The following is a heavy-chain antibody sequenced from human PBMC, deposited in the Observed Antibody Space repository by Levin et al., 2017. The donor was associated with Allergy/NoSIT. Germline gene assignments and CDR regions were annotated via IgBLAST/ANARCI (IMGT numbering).Heavy chain of an antibody. CDR2: INPSGGST. Sequence: AASVKVSCKASGYTFTSYYMHWVRQAPGQGLEWMGIINPSGGSTSYAQKFQGRVTMTRDTSTSTVYMELSSLRSEDTAVYYCAKARPWDYGMDVWGQGTTVTVSS. J-gene: IGHJ6*02. CDR1: GYTFTSYY. CDR3: AKARPWDYGMDV. V-gene: IGHV1-46*01. D-gene: IGHD1-26*01.